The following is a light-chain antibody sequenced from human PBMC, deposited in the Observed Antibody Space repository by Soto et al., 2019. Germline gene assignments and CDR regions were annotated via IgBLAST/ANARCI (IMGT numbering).Light chain of an antibody. J-gene: IGLJ1*01. CDR2: EVS. Sequence: QSVLTQPASVSGSPGQSITISCTGTSSDVGGYNSVFWYQQHPGKAPKLMIYEVSSRPSGVSNRFSGSKSGNTASLTISGLQAEDEADYYCSSFTSSTTYVFGTGTKVTVL. CDR1: SSDVGGYNS. V-gene: IGLV2-14*01. CDR3: SSFTSSTTYV.